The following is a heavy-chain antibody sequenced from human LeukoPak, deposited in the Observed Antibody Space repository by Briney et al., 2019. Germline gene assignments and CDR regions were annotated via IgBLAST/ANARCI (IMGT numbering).Heavy chain of an antibody. CDR2: IRYDGSNK. CDR1: GFTFSSYG. Sequence: GGSLRLSCAASGFTFSSYGMHWVRRAPGKGLEWVAFIRYDGSNKYYADSVKGRFTISRDNSKNTLYLQMNSLRAEDTAVYYCAKVPRRLPRFSDYYYYMDVWGKGTTVTVSS. D-gene: IGHD3-16*01. V-gene: IGHV3-30*02. CDR3: AKVPRRLPRFSDYYYYMDV. J-gene: IGHJ6*03.